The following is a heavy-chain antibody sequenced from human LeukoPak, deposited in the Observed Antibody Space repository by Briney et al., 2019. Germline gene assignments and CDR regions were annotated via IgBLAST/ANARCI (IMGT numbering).Heavy chain of an antibody. CDR1: GFTFSSYA. Sequence: PGGSLRLSCAASGFTFSSYAMHWVRQAPGKGLEWVAVISYDGSNKYYEDSVKGRFTISRDNSKNTLYLQMNSLRSEDTAVYYCARVPGTTVSNYYYYMDVWGKGTTVTVSS. V-gene: IGHV3-30*01. J-gene: IGHJ6*03. CDR3: ARVPGTTVSNYYYYMDV. CDR2: ISYDGSNK. D-gene: IGHD1-1*01.